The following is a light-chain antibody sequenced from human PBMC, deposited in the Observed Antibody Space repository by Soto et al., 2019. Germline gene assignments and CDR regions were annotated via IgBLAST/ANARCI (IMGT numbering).Light chain of an antibody. V-gene: IGKV1-12*01. CDR1: QGISSR. Sequence: DIQMTQSPSSVSASVGDRVTITCRASQGISSRLAWYQQKPGKAPNLLIYAASNLQSGVPSRFSGSGSETAFTLTIDRLHPEDFATYYCQQANSFPLTFGGGTKVEIK. J-gene: IGKJ4*01. CDR2: AAS. CDR3: QQANSFPLT.